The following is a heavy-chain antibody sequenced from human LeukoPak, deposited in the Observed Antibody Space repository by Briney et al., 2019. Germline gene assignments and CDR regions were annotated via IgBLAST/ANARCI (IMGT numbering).Heavy chain of an antibody. D-gene: IGHD5-18*01. V-gene: IGHV4-39*02. CDR1: GGSISTSSYY. CDR3: AREVSSTAIINY. CDR2: IYYSGST. Sequence: SETLSLTCTVSGGSISTSSYYWGWIRQPPGKGLEWIGSIYYSGSTYYNPSLKSRVTIPVDTSKNQFSLKLSSVTAADTAVYYCAREVSSTAIINYWGQGTLVTVSS. J-gene: IGHJ4*02.